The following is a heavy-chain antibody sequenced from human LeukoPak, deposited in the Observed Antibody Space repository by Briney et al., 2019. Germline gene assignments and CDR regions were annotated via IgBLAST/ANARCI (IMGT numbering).Heavy chain of an antibody. CDR1: GGSISSSSYY. J-gene: IGHJ4*02. Sequence: SETLSLTCTVSGGSISSSSYYWGWIRQPPGKGLEWIGSIYYSGSTYYNPSLKSRVTISVDTSKNQFSLKLSSVTAADTAVYYCARGRTYYYDSSGYYYGYWGQGTLVTVSS. V-gene: IGHV4-39*07. D-gene: IGHD3-22*01. CDR3: ARGRTYYYDSSGYYYGY. CDR2: IYYSGST.